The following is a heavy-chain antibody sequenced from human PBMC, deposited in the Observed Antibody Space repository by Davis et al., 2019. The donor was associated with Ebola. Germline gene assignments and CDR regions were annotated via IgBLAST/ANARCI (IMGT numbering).Heavy chain of an antibody. CDR1: GYTFTSYA. J-gene: IGHJ6*02. Sequence: AASVKVSCKASGYTFTSYAMHWVRQAPGQRLEWMGWINAGNGNTKYSQKFQGRVTITRDTSASTAYMELSSLRSEKTAVYYCARGSSKAYYYYGMDVWGQGTTVTVSS. D-gene: IGHD6-6*01. CDR3: ARGSSKAYYYYGMDV. V-gene: IGHV1-3*01. CDR2: INAGNGNT.